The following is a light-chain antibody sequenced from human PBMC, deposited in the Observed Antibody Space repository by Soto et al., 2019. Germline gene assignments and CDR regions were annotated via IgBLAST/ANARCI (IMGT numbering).Light chain of an antibody. V-gene: IGLV1-47*01. Sequence: SVLAQRPPASGTPGQRVTISCSGSSSNIGSNYVYWYQQLPGTAPKLLIYRNNQRPSGVPDRFSGSKSGTSASLAISGLRSEDEADYYCAAWDDSLSGYVFGTGTKVTVL. J-gene: IGLJ1*01. CDR3: AAWDDSLSGYV. CDR1: SSNIGSNY. CDR2: RNN.